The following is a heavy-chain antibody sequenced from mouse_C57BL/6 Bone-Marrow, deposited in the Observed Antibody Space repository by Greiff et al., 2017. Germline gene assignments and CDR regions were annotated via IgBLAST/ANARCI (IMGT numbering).Heavy chain of an antibody. Sequence: QVQLQQPGAELVMPGASVKLSCKASGYTFTSYWMHWVKQRPGQGLEWIGEIDPSDSYTNSNQKFKGKSTLTVDKSSSTAYMQLSSLTSEDSAVYYGARLHYGFDYWGQGTTLTVSS. CDR2: IDPSDSYT. J-gene: IGHJ2*01. CDR3: ARLHYGFDY. CDR1: GYTFTSYW. V-gene: IGHV1-69*01. D-gene: IGHD1-1*01.